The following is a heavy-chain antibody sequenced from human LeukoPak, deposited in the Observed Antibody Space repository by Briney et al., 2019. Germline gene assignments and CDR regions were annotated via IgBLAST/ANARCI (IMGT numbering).Heavy chain of an antibody. J-gene: IGHJ4*02. CDR1: GFTVSSNY. CDR2: IYSGGST. V-gene: IGHV3-53*01. CDR3: ARDIGSSASY. Sequence: PGGSLRLSCAASGFTVSSNYMSWVRQAPGKGLEWVSVIYSGGSTYYADSVKGRFTFSRDNSKNTLYLQMNSRRAEDTAVYYCARDIGSSASYWGQGTLVTVSS. D-gene: IGHD1-26*01.